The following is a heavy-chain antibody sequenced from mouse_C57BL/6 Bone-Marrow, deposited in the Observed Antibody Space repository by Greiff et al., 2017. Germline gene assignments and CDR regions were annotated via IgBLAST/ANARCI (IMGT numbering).Heavy chain of an antibody. J-gene: IGHJ1*03. CDR1: GFTFSSYT. CDR3: ARRPVYGSSPYWYFDV. Sequence: EVQVVESGGGLVKPGGSLKLSCAASGFTFSSYTMSWVRQTPEKRLEWVATISGGGGNTYYPDSVKGRFTISRDNAKNTLYLQMSSLRSEDTALYYCARRPVYGSSPYWYFDVWGTGTTVTVSS. V-gene: IGHV5-9*01. CDR2: ISGGGGNT. D-gene: IGHD1-1*01.